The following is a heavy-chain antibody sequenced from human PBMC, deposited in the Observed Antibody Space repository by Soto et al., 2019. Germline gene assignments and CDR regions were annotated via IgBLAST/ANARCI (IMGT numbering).Heavy chain of an antibody. J-gene: IGHJ5*02. CDR2: INPNSGGT. D-gene: IGHD6-13*01. Sequence: QVQLVQSGAEVKKPGASVKVSCKASGYTFTGYYMHWVRQAPGQGLEWMGWINPNSGGTNHAQKFQGWVTMTRDPSISAAYMELRRMRCDDTAVYYWARGEGYSSSHWFVPWVQGTLVAVCS. CDR3: ARGEGYSSSHWFVP. V-gene: IGHV1-2*04. CDR1: GYTFTGYY.